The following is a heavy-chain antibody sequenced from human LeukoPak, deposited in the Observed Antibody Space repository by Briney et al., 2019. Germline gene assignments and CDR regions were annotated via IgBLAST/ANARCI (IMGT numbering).Heavy chain of an antibody. Sequence: SETLSLTCTVSGGSISSYYWSWIRQPAGKGLEWIGRIYTSGSTNYNPSLKSRVTMSVDTSKNQFSLNLSSVTAADTAVYYCARDRRVLMVYAEYYFDYWGQGTLVTVSS. J-gene: IGHJ4*02. CDR1: GGSISSYY. V-gene: IGHV4-4*07. CDR2: IYTSGST. D-gene: IGHD2-8*01. CDR3: ARDRRVLMVYAEYYFDY.